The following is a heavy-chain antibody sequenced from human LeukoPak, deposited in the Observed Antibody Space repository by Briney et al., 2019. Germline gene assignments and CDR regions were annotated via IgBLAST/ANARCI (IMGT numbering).Heavy chain of an antibody. CDR2: ISSSSSYI. CDR1: GFTFSSYS. J-gene: IGHJ4*02. CDR3: AREAGKAVDY. D-gene: IGHD6-19*01. Sequence: GGSLRLSCAAPGFTFSSYSMNWVRQAPGKGLEWVSSISSSSSYIYYADSVKGRFTISRDNAKNSLYLQMNSLRAEDTAVYYCAREAGKAVDYWGQGTLVTVSS. V-gene: IGHV3-21*01.